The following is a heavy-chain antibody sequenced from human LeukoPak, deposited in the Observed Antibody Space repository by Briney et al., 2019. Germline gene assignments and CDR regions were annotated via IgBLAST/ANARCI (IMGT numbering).Heavy chain of an antibody. D-gene: IGHD3-10*01. V-gene: IGHV3-74*01. CDR2: ITSDGSST. J-gene: IGHJ4*02. Sequence: GGSLRLSCAASGFTFNNYWMHWVRQVPGKRLVWVSRITSDGSSTSYADAVKGRFTISRDNAKNTLYLQINILRAEDTAVYYCVRDLVKQRHASGSYYDDYWGQGTLVTVSS. CDR3: VRDLVKQRHASGSYYDDY. CDR1: GFTFNNYW.